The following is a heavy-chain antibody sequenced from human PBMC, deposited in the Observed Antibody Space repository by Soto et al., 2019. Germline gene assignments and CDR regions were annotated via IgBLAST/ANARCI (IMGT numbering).Heavy chain of an antibody. J-gene: IGHJ4*02. CDR1: GGSITSNW. CDR2: IFHTGSA. D-gene: IGHD2-21*01. Sequence: QVQLQESGPGLMKPSGPLSLTCAVSGGSITSNWWSWVRQPPGKGLEWIAEIFHTGSANYNPSLMRRLTLSMDKSKHHLSLNLNSVTAADTAVYYCARHIAVSGTRGFEHWGQGTRVTVSS. CDR3: ARHIAVSGTRGFEH. V-gene: IGHV4-4*02.